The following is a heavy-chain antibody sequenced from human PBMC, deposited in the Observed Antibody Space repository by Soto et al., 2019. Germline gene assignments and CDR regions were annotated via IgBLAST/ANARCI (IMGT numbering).Heavy chain of an antibody. Sequence: LRLSCAASGFTFDDYAMHWVRQAPGKGLEWVSGISWNSGSIGYADSVKGRFTISRDNAKNSLYLQMNSLRAEDTALYYCAKSHGPAISSSWTDAFDIWGQGTMVTVSS. CDR2: ISWNSGSI. V-gene: IGHV3-9*01. J-gene: IGHJ3*02. D-gene: IGHD6-13*01. CDR1: GFTFDDYA. CDR3: AKSHGPAISSSWTDAFDI.